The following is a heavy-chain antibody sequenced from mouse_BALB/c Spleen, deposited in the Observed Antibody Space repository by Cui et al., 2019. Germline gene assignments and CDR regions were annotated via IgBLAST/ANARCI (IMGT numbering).Heavy chain of an antibody. D-gene: IGHD1-1*01. J-gene: IGHJ2*01. Sequence: VHLQQPGSDLVQPGTSVKLSCKASGYTFTSYWMHWVKQRPGRGFEWIGRIDPNSGGTKYNEKFKSKATLTVDKPSSTAYMQLSSLTSEDSAVYYCARYDYYGSSYFDYWGQGTTLTVSS. CDR1: GYTFTSYW. V-gene: IGHV1-72*01. CDR3: ARYDYYGSSYFDY. CDR2: IDPNSGGT.